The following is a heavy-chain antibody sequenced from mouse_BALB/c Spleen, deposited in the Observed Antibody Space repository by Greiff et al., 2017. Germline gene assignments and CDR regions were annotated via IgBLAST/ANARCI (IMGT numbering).Heavy chain of an antibody. CDR3: AREALYGSSPHYYAMDY. Sequence: EVQLVESGGDLVKPGGSLKLSCAASGFTFSSYGMSWVRQTPDKGLEWVAYISSGSSTIYYADTVKGRFTISRDNPKNTLFLQMTSLRSEDTAMYYCAREALYGSSPHYYAMDYWGQGTSVTVSS. V-gene: IGHV5-17*02. J-gene: IGHJ4*01. CDR2: ISSGSSTI. CDR1: GFTFSSYG. D-gene: IGHD1-1*01.